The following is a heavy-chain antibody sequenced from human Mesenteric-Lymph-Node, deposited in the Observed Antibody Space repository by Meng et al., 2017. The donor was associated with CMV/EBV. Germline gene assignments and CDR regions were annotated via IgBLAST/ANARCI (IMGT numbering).Heavy chain of an antibody. D-gene: IGHD3-3*01. CDR3: ARGIPSGYYFDY. Sequence: CAASGFTFSSYAMGWVRQAPGKGLEWVAVIWYDGSNKYYADSVKGRFTISRDNSKNTLYLQMNSLRAEDTAVYYCARGIPSGYYFDYWGQGTLVTVSS. CDR1: GFTFSSYA. J-gene: IGHJ4*02. CDR2: IWYDGSNK. V-gene: IGHV3-33*08.